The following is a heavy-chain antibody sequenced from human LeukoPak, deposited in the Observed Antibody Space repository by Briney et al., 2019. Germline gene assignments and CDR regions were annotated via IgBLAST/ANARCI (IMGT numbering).Heavy chain of an antibody. CDR2: MSHNRGT. CDR3: ASYYASGVSAYNYYGMDV. J-gene: IGHJ6*04. V-gene: IGHV4-38-2*01. Sequence: SEALSLTCAVSGHSIGTGYYWGWIRQPPGKGLEWIGSMSHNRGTYYNPSLKSRVTISMDTSKNQISLRLTSVTAADTAEYYCASYYASGVSAYNYYGMDVWGKGTTVTVSS. CDR1: GHSIGTGYY. D-gene: IGHD3-10*01.